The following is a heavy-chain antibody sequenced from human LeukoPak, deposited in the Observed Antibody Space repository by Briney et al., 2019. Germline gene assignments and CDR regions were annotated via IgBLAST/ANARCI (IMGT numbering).Heavy chain of an antibody. Sequence: GGSLRLSCAASGFTFSSYAMHWVRQAPGKGLEWVAVISYDGSNKYYADSVKGRFTISRDNSKSTLYLQMNSLRAEDTAVYYCARDPGYSSGWYLGYWGQGTLVTVSS. D-gene: IGHD6-19*01. V-gene: IGHV3-30-3*01. CDR1: GFTFSSYA. CDR3: ARDPGYSSGWYLGY. CDR2: ISYDGSNK. J-gene: IGHJ4*02.